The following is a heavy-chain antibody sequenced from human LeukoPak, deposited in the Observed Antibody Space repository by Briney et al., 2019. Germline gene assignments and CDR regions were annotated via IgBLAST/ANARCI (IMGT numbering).Heavy chain of an antibody. Sequence: PGGSLRLSCATSGFTFSTFWMHWVRQVPGKGLVWVSRIHSDGSTTNYADLAKGRFTISRDNAKNTLYLQMNSLRAEDAAVYYCAREAVEGIVVALDYWGQGTLVTVSS. J-gene: IGHJ4*02. CDR2: IHSDGSTT. CDR1: GFTFSTFW. CDR3: AREAVEGIVVALDY. V-gene: IGHV3-74*01. D-gene: IGHD3-22*01.